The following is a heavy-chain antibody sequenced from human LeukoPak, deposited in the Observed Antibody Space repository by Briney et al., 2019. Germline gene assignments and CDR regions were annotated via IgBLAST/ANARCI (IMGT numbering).Heavy chain of an antibody. CDR2: IYYSGST. D-gene: IGHD5-18*01. Sequence: PSETPSLTCTVSGGSISSYYRSWIRQPPGKGLEWIGYIYYSGSTNYNPSLKSRVTISVDTSKNQFSLKLSSVTAADTAVYYCARAIRIVDTEYYFDYWGQGTLVTVSS. CDR1: GGSISSYY. V-gene: IGHV4-59*01. CDR3: ARAIRIVDTEYYFDY. J-gene: IGHJ4*02.